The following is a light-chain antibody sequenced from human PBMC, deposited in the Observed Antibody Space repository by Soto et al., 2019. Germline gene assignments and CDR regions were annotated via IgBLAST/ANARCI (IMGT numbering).Light chain of an antibody. V-gene: IGKV3-20*01. CDR3: QQYSSYPYT. J-gene: IGKJ2*01. CDR1: QTVRNNY. Sequence: EVVLTQSPGTLSLSPGERAPLSCRSSQTVRNNYLAWYQQKPGQAPRLLIYDASSRATGIPDRFSGGGSGTDFTLTIRSLQPEDFAVYYCQQYSSYPYTFGEGTKVDIK. CDR2: DAS.